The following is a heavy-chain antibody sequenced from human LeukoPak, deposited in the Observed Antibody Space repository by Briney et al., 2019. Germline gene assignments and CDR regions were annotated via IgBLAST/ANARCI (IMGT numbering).Heavy chain of an antibody. V-gene: IGHV3-30-3*01. D-gene: IGHD6-6*01. J-gene: IGHJ4*02. CDR1: GFTFSSYA. CDR2: ISYDGNNK. Sequence: GGSLRLSCAASGFTFSSYAMHWVRQAPGKGLEWVAVISYDGNNKDYADSVKGRFTISRDNSKNILYLQMNSLRAEDTAVYYCSLVLLAARAPFDYCGQGTLVTVSS. CDR3: SLVLLAARAPFDY.